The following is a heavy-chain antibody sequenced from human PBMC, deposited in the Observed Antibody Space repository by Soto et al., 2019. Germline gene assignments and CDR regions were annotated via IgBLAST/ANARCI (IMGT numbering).Heavy chain of an antibody. Sequence: SETLSLTCAVYGGSFSGYYWSWIRQPPGKGLEWIGEINHSGSINYNPSLKSRVTISVDTSKNQFSLKLGSVTAADTAVYYCASIEPERPYYYYMDVWGKGTTVTVSS. CDR2: INHSGSI. CDR1: GGSFSGYY. V-gene: IGHV4-34*01. J-gene: IGHJ6*03. CDR3: ASIEPERPYYYYMDV. D-gene: IGHD1-26*01.